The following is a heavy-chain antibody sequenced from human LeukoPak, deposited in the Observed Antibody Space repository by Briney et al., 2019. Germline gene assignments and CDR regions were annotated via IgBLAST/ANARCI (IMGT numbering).Heavy chain of an antibody. J-gene: IGHJ4*02. CDR3: AKAPRPWVGGATGSRYYFDY. V-gene: IGHV3-30*18. Sequence: GGSLRLSCAASGFTFSSYGMHWVRQAPGKGLEWVAVISYDGSNKYYADSVKGRFTISRDNSKNTLYLQMNSLRTEDTAVYYCAKAPRPWVGGATGSRYYFDYWGQGTLVTVSS. D-gene: IGHD1-26*01. CDR2: ISYDGSNK. CDR1: GFTFSSYG.